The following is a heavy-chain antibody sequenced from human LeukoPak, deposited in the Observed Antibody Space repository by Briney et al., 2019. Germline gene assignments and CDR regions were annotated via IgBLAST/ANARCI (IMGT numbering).Heavy chain of an antibody. CDR1: GYTFTTYG. Sequence: ASVKVSCKASGYTFTTYGISWVRQAPGQGLEWMGWISAYNGNTKYAQKLQGRVTMTTDTSTSTAYMDLKSLGSDDTAVYYCARDQMGGSYYGYFQHWGQGTLVTVSS. CDR2: ISAYNGNT. D-gene: IGHD1-26*01. CDR3: ARDQMGGSYYGYFQH. V-gene: IGHV1-18*01. J-gene: IGHJ1*01.